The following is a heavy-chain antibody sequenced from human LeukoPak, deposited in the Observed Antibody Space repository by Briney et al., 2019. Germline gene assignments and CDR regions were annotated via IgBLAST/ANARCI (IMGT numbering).Heavy chain of an antibody. J-gene: IGHJ3*02. CDR1: GGSFSGYY. CDR3: AGAQLGLDDAFDI. D-gene: IGHD7-27*01. Sequence: SETLSLTCAVYGGSFSGYYWSWIRQPPGKGLEWIGEINHSGSTNYNPSLKSRVTISVDTSKNQFSMKLSSVTAEDTAVYYCAGAQLGLDDAFDIWGQGTMVTVSS. V-gene: IGHV4-34*01. CDR2: INHSGST.